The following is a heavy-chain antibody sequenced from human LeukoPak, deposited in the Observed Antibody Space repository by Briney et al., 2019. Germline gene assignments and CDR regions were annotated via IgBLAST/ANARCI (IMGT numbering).Heavy chain of an antibody. CDR3: ARDPFVLWFGELSN. J-gene: IGHJ1*01. CDR1: GFTFSSYA. D-gene: IGHD3-10*01. CDR2: MSYDGTNK. Sequence: GGSLRLSCAASGFTFSSYAMHWVRQAPGKGLEWVALMSYDGTNKYYADSVKGRFTISRDNSKNTLYLQMNSLRAEDTAVYYCARDPFVLWFGELSNWGQGTLVTVSS. V-gene: IGHV3-30-3*01.